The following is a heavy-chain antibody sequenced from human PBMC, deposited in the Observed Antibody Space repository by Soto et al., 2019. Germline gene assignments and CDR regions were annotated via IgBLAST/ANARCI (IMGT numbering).Heavy chain of an antibody. Sequence: GGSLRLSCAASGFTFSSYGIHWVRQAPGKGLEWVAVIWYDGSNKYYADSVKGRFTISRDNSKNTLYLQMNSLRAEDTAVYYCARDPRSCFWSGRKRQRDWFDPWGQGTLVTVSS. V-gene: IGHV3-33*01. CDR2: IWYDGSNK. CDR1: GFTFSSYG. D-gene: IGHD3-3*01. J-gene: IGHJ5*02. CDR3: ARDPRSCFWSGRKRQRDWFDP.